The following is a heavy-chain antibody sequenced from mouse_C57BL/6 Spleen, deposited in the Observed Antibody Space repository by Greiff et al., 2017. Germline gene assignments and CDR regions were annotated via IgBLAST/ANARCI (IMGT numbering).Heavy chain of an antibody. D-gene: IGHD1-1*01. J-gene: IGHJ4*01. Sequence: EVHLVESGGGLVKPGGSLKLSCAASGFTFSSYAMSWVRQTPEKRLEWVATISDGGSYTYYPDNVKGRFTISRDNAKNNLYLQMSHLKSEDTAMXYCARDGYYGSSYGYAMDYWGQGTSVTVSS. CDR2: ISDGGSYT. V-gene: IGHV5-4*01. CDR3: ARDGYYGSSYGYAMDY. CDR1: GFTFSSYA.